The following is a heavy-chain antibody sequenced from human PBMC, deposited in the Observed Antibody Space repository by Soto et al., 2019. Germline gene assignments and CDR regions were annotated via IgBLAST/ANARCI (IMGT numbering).Heavy chain of an antibody. Sequence: ASVKVSCKASGYTFTSYDINWVRQATGQGLEWMGWMNTNSGNTGNAQKSQGRVTMTRNTSLSTAYMELSSLRSEDTAVYYCARVTDYDSSCYTFDYWGHGTLVTVSS. CDR3: ARVTDYDSSCYTFDY. J-gene: IGHJ4*01. D-gene: IGHD3-22*01. CDR2: MNTNSGNT. CDR1: GYTFTSYD. V-gene: IGHV1-8*01.